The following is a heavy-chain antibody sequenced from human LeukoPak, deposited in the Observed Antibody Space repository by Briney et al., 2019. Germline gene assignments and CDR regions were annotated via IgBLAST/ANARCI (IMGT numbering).Heavy chain of an antibody. Sequence: PSETLSLTCTVSGGSISSFYWTWIRQLPGKGLEWIGYIYYGGRISYNPSLKSRLTISKDASQNQFSLKLNSVTAADTAIYYCAREGRGYETLSGYYGVDVWGQGTTVIVSS. CDR2: IYYGGRI. J-gene: IGHJ6*02. D-gene: IGHD5-12*01. CDR3: AREGRGYETLSGYYGVDV. CDR1: GGSISSFY. V-gene: IGHV4-59*01.